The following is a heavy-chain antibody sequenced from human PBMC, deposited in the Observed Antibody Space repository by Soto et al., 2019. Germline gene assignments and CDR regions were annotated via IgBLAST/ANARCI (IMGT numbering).Heavy chain of an antibody. CDR1: CGSISGGGGYY. Sequence: QVHLQESGPGLVKASQTLSLTCTVSCGSISGGGGYYWSWIRQHPGKGLEWIGYIYYSGSTYYTPSLKSRATISVDTSENQFSLKLSSVTAADTGVYYCARRASSGRDPFYFDSWGQGTLVAVSS. V-gene: IGHV4-31*03. J-gene: IGHJ4*02. CDR2: IYYSGST. CDR3: ARRASSGRDPFYFDS. D-gene: IGHD6-6*01.